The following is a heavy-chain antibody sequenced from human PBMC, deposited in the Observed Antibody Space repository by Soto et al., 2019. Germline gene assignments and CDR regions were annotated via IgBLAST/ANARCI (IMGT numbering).Heavy chain of an antibody. CDR1: FGSITSSNYY. V-gene: IGHV4-39*02. D-gene: IGHD3-16*01. CDR2: IHYNGRT. Sequence: QLQLQESGPGLVQPSETLSLTCTVSFGSITSSNYYWGWIRQPPGKGLEWIATIHYNGRTYHNPSLKSPLTISVDTSKNQSSLKVHSVTAAHTALYYCARVDSRAYTKWFDPWGQGTPVTVSS. CDR3: ARVDSRAYTKWFDP. J-gene: IGHJ5*02.